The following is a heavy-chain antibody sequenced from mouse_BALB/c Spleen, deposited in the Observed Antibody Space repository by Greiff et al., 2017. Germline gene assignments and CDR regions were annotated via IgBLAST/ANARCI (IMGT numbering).Heavy chain of an antibody. J-gene: IGHJ4*01. CDR3: ARSDGNYGYYAMDY. V-gene: IGHV1-53*01. Sequence: QVQLQQSGAELVKPGASVKLSCKASGYTFTSYYMYWVKQRPGQGLEWIGEINPSNGGTNYNEKFKGKATLTADKSSSTAYMQLSSLTSDDSAVYFCARSDGNYGYYAMDYWGQGTSVTVSS. CDR2: INPSNGGT. CDR1: GYTFTSYY. D-gene: IGHD2-1*01.